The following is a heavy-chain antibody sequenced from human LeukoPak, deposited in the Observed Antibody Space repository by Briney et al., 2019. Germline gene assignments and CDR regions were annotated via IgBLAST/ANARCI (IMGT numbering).Heavy chain of an antibody. CDR3: AKDRVYDSSGYYDY. V-gene: IGHV3-30*10. Sequence: LYTDSVKGRFTISRDNSKNTLYLQMNSLRAEDTAVYYCAKDRVYDSSGYYDYWGQGTLVTVSS. J-gene: IGHJ4*02. D-gene: IGHD3-22*01.